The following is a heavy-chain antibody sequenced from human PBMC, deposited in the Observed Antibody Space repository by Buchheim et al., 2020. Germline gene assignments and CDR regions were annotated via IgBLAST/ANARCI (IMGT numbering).Heavy chain of an antibody. CDR1: GFTFNNYA. J-gene: IGHJ6*02. D-gene: IGHD2-2*01. Sequence: EVQLLESGGGLVQPGGSLRLSCAASGFTFNNYAMNWVRQVPGKGLEWVSGIIGSGSRTYYADSVKGSLTIYRDNYKGKMYLQMNSLRAEDTAVYYCAKGGYCSSSDCYRAYYYYNMDAWGQGTT. CDR2: IIGSGSRT. V-gene: IGHV3-23*01. CDR3: AKGGYCSSSDCYRAYYYYNMDA.